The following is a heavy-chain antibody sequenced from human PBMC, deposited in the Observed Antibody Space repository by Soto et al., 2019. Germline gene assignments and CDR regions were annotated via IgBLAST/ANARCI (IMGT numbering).Heavy chain of an antibody. Sequence: QVQLVQSGAEVKKPGASVKVSCKAPGYTFTSYGISWVRKAPGQGLEWLGWISAYNGNTNYAQKLQGRVTMTTDTSTSTAYMELRSLRSDDTAVYYCARGEATVTNYYYGMDVWGQGTTVTVSS. D-gene: IGHD4-17*01. J-gene: IGHJ6*02. V-gene: IGHV1-18*01. CDR3: ARGEATVTNYYYGMDV. CDR2: ISAYNGNT. CDR1: GYTFTSYG.